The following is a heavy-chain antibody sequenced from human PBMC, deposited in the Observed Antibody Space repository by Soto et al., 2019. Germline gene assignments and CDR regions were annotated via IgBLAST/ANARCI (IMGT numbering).Heavy chain of an antibody. Sequence: SVKVSCKASGGTFSSYAVSWVRQAPGQGLEWMGGIIPIFGTANYAQKFQGRVTITADESTSTAYMELSSLRSEDTAVYYCASSSPWLYEVFDYWGQGTQVTVSS. CDR1: GGTFSSYA. CDR3: ASSSPWLYEVFDY. V-gene: IGHV1-69*13. J-gene: IGHJ4*02. CDR2: IIPIFGTA. D-gene: IGHD3-9*01.